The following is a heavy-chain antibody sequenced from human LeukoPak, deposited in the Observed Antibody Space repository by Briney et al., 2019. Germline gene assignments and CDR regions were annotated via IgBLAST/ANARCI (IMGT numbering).Heavy chain of an antibody. CDR3: ARDSGGMGWLLRDWFDP. Sequence: GGSLRLSCAASGFTFSSYEMNWVRQALGKGLEWVSYISSSGSTIYYADSVKGRFTISRDNAKNSLYLQMNSLRAEDTAVYYCARDSGGMGWLLRDWFDPWGQGTLVTVSS. V-gene: IGHV3-48*03. CDR2: ISSSGSTI. J-gene: IGHJ5*02. CDR1: GFTFSSYE. D-gene: IGHD3-3*01.